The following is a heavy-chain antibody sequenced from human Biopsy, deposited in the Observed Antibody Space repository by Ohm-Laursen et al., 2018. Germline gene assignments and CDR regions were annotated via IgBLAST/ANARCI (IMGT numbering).Heavy chain of an antibody. CDR2: NIPILGTG. CDR3: ATKLTGYFHH. Sequence: GSSVKVSCKAPGGTFSNYGANWVRQAPGQGLEWLGGNIPILGTGNYAQKFQDRVTVAADTSTSTATMELRSLRSDDTAVYYCATKLTGYFHHWGRGTLVIVSP. J-gene: IGHJ1*01. D-gene: IGHD3-9*01. CDR1: GGTFSNYG. V-gene: IGHV1-69*06.